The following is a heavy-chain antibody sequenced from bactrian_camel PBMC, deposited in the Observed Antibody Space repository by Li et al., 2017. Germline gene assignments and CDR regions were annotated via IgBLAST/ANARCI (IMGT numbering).Heavy chain of an antibody. CDR2: ISQNGDDT. D-gene: IGHD1*01. V-gene: IGHV3S1*01. J-gene: IGHJ4*01. CDR1: GFAFSSFY. CDR3: VTLPDYALDTGILYA. Sequence: QVQLVESGGGLVQPGGSLRLSCAASGFAFSSFYMHWVRQAPGKGLEWVSAISQNGDDTDYADSVADHVIISRNNAENTVSLQMNRLEPKDTGMYYCVTLPDYALDTGILYAWGQGTQVTVS.